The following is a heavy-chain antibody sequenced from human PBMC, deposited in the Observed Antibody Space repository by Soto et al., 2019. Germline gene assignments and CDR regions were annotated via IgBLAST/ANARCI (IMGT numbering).Heavy chain of an antibody. CDR1: GFTVSSNY. CDR2: IYSGGST. D-gene: IGHD3-10*01. CDR3: YAGNFDY. Sequence: EVQLVESGGGLVQSGGSLRLSCAASGFTVSSNYMSWVRLAPGKGLEWVSVIYSGGSTYSADAVKGRFTISRDHSKNTMYLKMNSLRAEDTAVYYCYAGNFDYWGQGTLVTVSS. J-gene: IGHJ4*02. V-gene: IGHV3-66*01.